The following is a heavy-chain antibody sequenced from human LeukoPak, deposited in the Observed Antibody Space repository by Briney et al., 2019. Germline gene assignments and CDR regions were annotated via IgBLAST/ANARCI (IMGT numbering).Heavy chain of an antibody. CDR3: ARDRDRWTYSSGWEDY. CDR2: IYYSGST. J-gene: IGHJ4*02. D-gene: IGHD6-19*01. V-gene: IGHV4-59*12. CDR1: GGSISSYY. Sequence: TSETLSLTCTVSGGSISSYYWSWIRQPPGKGLEWIGYIYYSGSTNYNPSLKSRVTISVDTSKNQFSLKLSSVTAADTAVYYCARDRDRWTYSSGWEDYWGQGTLVTVSS.